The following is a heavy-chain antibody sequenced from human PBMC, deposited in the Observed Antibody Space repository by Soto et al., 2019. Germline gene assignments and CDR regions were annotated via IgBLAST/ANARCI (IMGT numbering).Heavy chain of an antibody. V-gene: IGHV3-30*18. CDR1: GFTFSSYG. Sequence: QVQLVESGGGVVQPGRSLRLSCAASGFTFSSYGMHWVRQAPGKGLEWVAAISYDGSNKYYADSVKGRFTISRDNSKNTLYLQMNSLRAEDTAVYYCAKDGWSFWGQGTLVTVSS. J-gene: IGHJ4*02. D-gene: IGHD2-15*01. CDR3: AKDGWSF. CDR2: ISYDGSNK.